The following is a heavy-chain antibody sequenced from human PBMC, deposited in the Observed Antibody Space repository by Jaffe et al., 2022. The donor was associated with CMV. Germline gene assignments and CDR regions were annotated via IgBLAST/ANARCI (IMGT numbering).Heavy chain of an antibody. Sequence: EVQLVESGGGLVQPGGSLRLSCAASGFTFSSYWMSWVRQAPGKGLEWVANIKQDGSEKYYVDSVKGRFTISRDNAKNSLYLQMNSLRAEDTAVYYCARDTGSLVVAAAFDIWGQGTMVTVSS. V-gene: IGHV3-7*03. CDR2: IKQDGSEK. J-gene: IGHJ3*02. CDR3: ARDTGSLVVAAAFDI. D-gene: IGHD2-15*01. CDR1: GFTFSSYW.